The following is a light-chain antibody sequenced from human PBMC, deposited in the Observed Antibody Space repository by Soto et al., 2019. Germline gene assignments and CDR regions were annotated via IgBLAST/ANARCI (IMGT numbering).Light chain of an antibody. Sequence: EIVLTQSPVTLSLSPGERATLSCRASQSVSSNLAWYQQKPGQAPRLLIYGASTRATGIPARFSGSGSGTEFTLTISSLQSEDFAVYYCQQYNNWPPWTFGQGTKVDIQ. CDR3: QQYNNWPPWT. CDR1: QSVSSN. CDR2: GAS. J-gene: IGKJ1*01. V-gene: IGKV3-15*01.